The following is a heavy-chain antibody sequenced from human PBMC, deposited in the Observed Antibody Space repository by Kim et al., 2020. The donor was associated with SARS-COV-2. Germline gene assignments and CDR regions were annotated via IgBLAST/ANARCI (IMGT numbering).Heavy chain of an antibody. J-gene: IGHJ4*02. CDR3: ARRPGPYGSGSYH. Sequence: TPALQGRVTISVDTSKNQFSLKLSSVSAADTAVYYCARRPGPYGSGSYHWGQGTLVTVSS. V-gene: IGHV4-34*01. D-gene: IGHD3-10*01.